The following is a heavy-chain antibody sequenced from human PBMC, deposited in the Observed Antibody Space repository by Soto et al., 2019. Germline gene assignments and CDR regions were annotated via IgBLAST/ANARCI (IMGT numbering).Heavy chain of an antibody. J-gene: IGHJ5*02. CDR3: AAYCYTMTCTHFHGYS. D-gene: IGHD3-16*02. Sequence: PGGSLRLSCAASGFTVSSNYMSWVRQAPGKGLEWVANIKQDESDKYYVDSVKGRFTISRDNAKNALYLQMNSLRVEDTAVYYCAAYCYTMTCTHFHGYSWGQGTQVTVSS. V-gene: IGHV3-7*03. CDR2: IKQDESDK. CDR1: GFTVSSNY.